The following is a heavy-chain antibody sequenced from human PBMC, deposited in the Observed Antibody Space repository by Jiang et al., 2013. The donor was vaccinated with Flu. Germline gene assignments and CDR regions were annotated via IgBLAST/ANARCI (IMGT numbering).Heavy chain of an antibody. J-gene: IGHJ4*01. CDR1: GYTFTDYY. CDR2: IYPNSGAT. Sequence: GAEVKKPGASVKVSCKTFGYTFTDYYFHWVRQAPGHGLGWMGWIYPNSGATRYAQKFQGRVTMTRDTSTSTAYMELSSPRSDDTAVYYCARAGRYSGYDFFDYWG. CDR3: ARAGRYSGYDFFDY. V-gene: IGHV1-2*02. D-gene: IGHD5-12*01.